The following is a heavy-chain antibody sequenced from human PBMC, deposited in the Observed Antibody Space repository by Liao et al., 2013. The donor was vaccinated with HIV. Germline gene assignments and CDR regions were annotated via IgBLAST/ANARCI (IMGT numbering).Heavy chain of an antibody. V-gene: IGHV4-59*12. CDR3: ARGVPPDF. CDR1: GGSITDNF. Sequence: QVRLQESGPGLVKPSETLSLICTVSGGSITDNFWSWIRQSPGKRLEWIGLISSSGNTNYNPSLDGRVSISVDTSKNQFSLTLSSVTAADTALYYCARGVPPDFWGRGTLVIVSS. CDR2: ISSSGNT. D-gene: IGHD5/OR15-5a*01. J-gene: IGHJ4*02.